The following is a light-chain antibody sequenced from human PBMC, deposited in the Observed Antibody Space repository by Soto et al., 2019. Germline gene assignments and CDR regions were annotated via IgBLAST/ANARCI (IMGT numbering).Light chain of an antibody. V-gene: IGLV2-14*03. J-gene: IGLJ1*01. Sequence: QSVLTQPASVSGSPGHSITISCTGTSSDVGGYDYVSWYQHHPGKAPKLMIYDVSNRPSGVSNRFSGSKSGNTASLTISGLQAEDEADYYCSSYTRSSLYVFGTGTKVTVL. CDR3: SSYTRSSLYV. CDR1: SSDVGGYDY. CDR2: DVS.